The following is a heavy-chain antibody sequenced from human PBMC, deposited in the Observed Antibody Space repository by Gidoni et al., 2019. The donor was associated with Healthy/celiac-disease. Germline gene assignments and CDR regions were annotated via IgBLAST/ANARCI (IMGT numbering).Heavy chain of an antibody. CDR1: GFTVSRYG. CDR2: IWYDGSNQ. CDR3: ARDGPWVVVPAANGSGYYYGMDV. D-gene: IGHD2-2*01. Sequence: QVQLVESGGGVVQPGRSRRLSCAAPGFTVSRYGMHWVRQAPGKGLEWVAVIWYDGSNQYYADSVKCRFTISRDNSKNTLYLQMNSLRAEDTAVYYCARDGPWVVVPAANGSGYYYGMDVWGQGTTVTVSS. J-gene: IGHJ6*02. V-gene: IGHV3-33*01.